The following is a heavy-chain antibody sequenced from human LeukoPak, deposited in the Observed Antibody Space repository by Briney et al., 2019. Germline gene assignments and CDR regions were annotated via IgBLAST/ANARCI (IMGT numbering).Heavy chain of an antibody. CDR1: GFTVSSNY. CDR3: ANSGYDFWSGYYNY. CDR2: ISGSGGST. Sequence: PGGSLRLSCAASGFTVSSNYMSWVRQAPGKGLEWVSAISGSGGSTYYADSVKGRFTISRDNSKNTLYLQMNSLRAEDTAVYYCANSGYDFWSGYYNYWGQGTLVTVSS. D-gene: IGHD3-3*01. J-gene: IGHJ4*02. V-gene: IGHV3-23*01.